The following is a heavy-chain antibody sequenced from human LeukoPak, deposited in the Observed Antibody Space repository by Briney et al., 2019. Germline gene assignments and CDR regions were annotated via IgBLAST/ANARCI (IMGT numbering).Heavy chain of an antibody. D-gene: IGHD6-19*01. CDR2: IIPIFGTA. V-gene: IGHV1-69*01. Sequence: SVKVSCKASGGTFSSYAISWVRQAPGQGLEWMGGIIPIFGTANYAQKFQGRVTITADESTSTAYMELSSLRSEDTAVHYCARSGSVLQWLGDYYYYYGMDVWGKGTTVTVSS. CDR3: ARSGSVLQWLGDYYYYYGMDV. CDR1: GGTFSSYA. J-gene: IGHJ6*04.